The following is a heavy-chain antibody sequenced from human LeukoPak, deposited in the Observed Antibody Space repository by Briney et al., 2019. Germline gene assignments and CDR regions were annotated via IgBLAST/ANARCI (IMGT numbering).Heavy chain of an antibody. J-gene: IGHJ5*02. Sequence: SETLSLTCTVSSGSITNDCWTWIRQPPGKGLEWIGYISYSGSVNYNPSLKTRVTMSLDTSRNQFSVNLKSVTAADTAMYYCQRVHHGSGSLSSWFDPWGRGTRVTVSS. D-gene: IGHD3-10*01. CDR2: ISYSGSV. CDR3: QRVHHGSGSLSSWFDP. V-gene: IGHV4-59*08. CDR1: SGSITNDC.